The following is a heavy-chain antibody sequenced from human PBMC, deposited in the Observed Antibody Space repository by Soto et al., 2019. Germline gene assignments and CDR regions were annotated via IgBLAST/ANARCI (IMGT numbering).Heavy chain of an antibody. CDR1: GFTFSSYS. Sequence: PGGSLRLSCAASGFTFSSYSMNWVRQAPGKGLEWVSSISSSSSYIYYADSVKGRFTISRDNAKNSLYLQMNSLRAEDTAVYYCARDLRIAVAPATSDYWGQGTLVTVSS. CDR3: ARDLRIAVAPATSDY. J-gene: IGHJ4*02. D-gene: IGHD6-19*01. V-gene: IGHV3-21*01. CDR2: ISSSSSYI.